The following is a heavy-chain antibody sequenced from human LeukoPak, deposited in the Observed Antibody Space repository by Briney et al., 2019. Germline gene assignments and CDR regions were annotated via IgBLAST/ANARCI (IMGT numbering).Heavy chain of an antibody. D-gene: IGHD2-2*01. J-gene: IGHJ6*02. V-gene: IGHV3-30-3*01. Sequence: SGGSLRLSCAASASTFSNDAIHWVRQAPGKGLEWVAVVSYDETNKYYADSVKGRFTISRDNSKNTVYLQMSSLRAEDTAMYYCARAFGCSGTSCHARWGYYYYAMDAWGQGTTVTVSS. CDR2: VSYDETNK. CDR1: ASTFSNDA. CDR3: ARAFGCSGTSCHARWGYYYYAMDA.